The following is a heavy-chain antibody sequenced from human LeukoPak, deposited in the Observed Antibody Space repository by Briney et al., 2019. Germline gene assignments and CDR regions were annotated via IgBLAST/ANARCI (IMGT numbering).Heavy chain of an antibody. J-gene: IGHJ4*02. CDR3: ARHHRYCSGGSCYSRLSPYDY. CDR2: INHSGST. V-gene: IGHV4-34*01. D-gene: IGHD2-15*01. CDR1: GGSFSGYY. Sequence: SETLSLTCAVYGGSFSGYYWSWIRQPPGKGLEWTGEINHSGSTNYNPSLKSRVTISVDTSKNQFSLKLSSVTAADTAVYYCARHHRYCSGGSCYSRLSPYDYWGQGTLVTVSS.